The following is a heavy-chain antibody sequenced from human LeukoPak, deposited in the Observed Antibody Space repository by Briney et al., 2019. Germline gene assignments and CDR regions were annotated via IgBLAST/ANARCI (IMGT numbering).Heavy chain of an antibody. CDR2: IYYTGSA. D-gene: IGHD6-19*01. J-gene: IGHJ4*02. CDR3: ARVTSATGWFFDY. V-gene: IGHV4-31*03. CDR1: GGSINSGGHY. Sequence: PSETLSLTCTVSGGSINSGGHYWGWIRQHPGQGLELVGYIYYTGSAYINPSLESRLTMSADTSKNQISLKLRSVTAADTAIYYCARVTSATGWFFDYWGQGTLVTVSS.